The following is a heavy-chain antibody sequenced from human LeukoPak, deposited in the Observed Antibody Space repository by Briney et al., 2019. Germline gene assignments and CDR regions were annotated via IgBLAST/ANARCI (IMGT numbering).Heavy chain of an antibody. Sequence: GGSLRLSCAASGFTFSNAWMSWVRQAPGKGLEWVGRIKSKTDGGTTDYAAPVKGRFTISRDDSENTLYLQMNSLKTEDTAVYYCTTIIMITFGGVIRSGSDHWGQGTLVTVSS. D-gene: IGHD3-16*01. CDR2: IKSKTDGGTT. CDR3: TTIIMITFGGVIRSGSDH. CDR1: GFTFSNAW. J-gene: IGHJ4*02. V-gene: IGHV3-15*01.